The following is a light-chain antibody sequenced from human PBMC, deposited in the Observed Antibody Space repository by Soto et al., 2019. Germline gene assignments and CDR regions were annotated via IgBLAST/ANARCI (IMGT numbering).Light chain of an antibody. V-gene: IGKV1-5*01. CDR3: HQYFTEGL. CDR1: QTIHEW. CDR2: DAS. Sequence: DSQMTQSPSTLSASVGDRVSITCRASQTIHEWVAWYQQKPGKDPNLMIYDASRLEAGVPSRFSGSGSGTEFTLPISSLHPEDFAAYYCHQYFTEGLFGQGTHLEIK. J-gene: IGKJ2*01.